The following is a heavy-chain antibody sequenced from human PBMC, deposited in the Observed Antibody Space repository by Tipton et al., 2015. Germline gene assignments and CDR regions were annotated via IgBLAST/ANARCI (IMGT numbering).Heavy chain of an antibody. V-gene: IGHV4-39*07. CDR3: ASGCINFSCYYWFDP. Sequence: TLSLTCNVFGGSISRSDYYWGWIRQAPGKGLEWIGFVYPGGGTYYNPSLKSRVTILVDTTQNQVSLRLTSVTAADTAVYYCASGCINFSCYYWFDPWGPGTLVTVSS. CDR1: GGSISRSDYY. D-gene: IGHD2-21*01. CDR2: VYPGGGT. J-gene: IGHJ5*02.